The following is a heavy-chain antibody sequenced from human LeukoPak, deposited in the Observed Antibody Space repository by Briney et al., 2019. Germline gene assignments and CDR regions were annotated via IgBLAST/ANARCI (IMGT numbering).Heavy chain of an antibody. V-gene: IGHV3-23*01. Sequence: GGSLRLSCAASGFTSTHYAMNWVRQAPGKGLEWVSTISGDGGSTYYADSVKGRFTISRDNSKNTLYLQMNSLRAEDTAVYYCASTWMVRYYFDYWGQGTLVTVSS. CDR2: ISGDGGST. D-gene: IGHD3-10*01. CDR1: GFTSTHYA. CDR3: ASTWMVRYYFDY. J-gene: IGHJ4*02.